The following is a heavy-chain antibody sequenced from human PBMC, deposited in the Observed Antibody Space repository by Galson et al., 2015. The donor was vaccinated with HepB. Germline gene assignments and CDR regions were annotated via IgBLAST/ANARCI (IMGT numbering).Heavy chain of an antibody. V-gene: IGHV3-23*01. CDR2: VDGSGGRT. D-gene: IGHD5-12*01. CDR3: AKALGGYNEGDYFDY. J-gene: IGHJ4*02. Sequence: SLRLSCAASGFTFSSLAMSWVRQAPGKGLEWVSAVDGSGGRTYYADSVKGRFTISRDNSKNTLHLQMNSLRAEDTAFYYCAKALGGYNEGDYFDYWGQGILVIVSS. CDR1: GFTFSSLA.